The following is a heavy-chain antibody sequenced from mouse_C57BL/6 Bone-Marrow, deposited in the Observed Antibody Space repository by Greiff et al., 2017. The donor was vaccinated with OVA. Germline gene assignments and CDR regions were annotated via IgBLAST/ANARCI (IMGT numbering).Heavy chain of an antibody. CDR3: TAVEVDYCGSSPWFAD. CDR2: IDPENGDT. V-gene: IGHV14-4*01. D-gene: IGHD1-1*01. CDR1: GFNIKDDY. Sequence: EVQLQESGAELVRPGASVKLSCTASGFNIKDDYMHWVKQRPEQGLEWIGWIDPENGDTEYASKFQGKATITADTSSNTAYLQLRSLTSEDPAVYYGTAVEVDYCGSSPWFADWGQGTLVTVSA. J-gene: IGHJ3*01.